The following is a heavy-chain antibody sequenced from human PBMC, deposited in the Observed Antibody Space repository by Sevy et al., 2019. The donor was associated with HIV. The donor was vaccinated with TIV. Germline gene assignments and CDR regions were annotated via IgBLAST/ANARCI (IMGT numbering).Heavy chain of an antibody. CDR3: AKDRWEGGDYDGDYYYYYYMDV. D-gene: IGHD4-17*01. CDR1: GFTFSSYA. J-gene: IGHJ6*03. CDR2: ISGSGGST. Sequence: GGSLRLSCEASGFTFSSYAMSWVREAPGKGLEWVSAISGSGGSTYYADSVKGRFTISRDNSKNTLYLQMNILRAEDTAVYYFAKDRWEGGDYDGDYYYYYYMDVWGKGTTVTVSS. V-gene: IGHV3-23*01.